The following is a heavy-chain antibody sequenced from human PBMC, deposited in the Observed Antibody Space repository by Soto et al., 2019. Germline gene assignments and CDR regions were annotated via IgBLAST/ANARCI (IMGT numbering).Heavy chain of an antibody. V-gene: IGHV4-59*01. CDR2: IYYSGST. J-gene: IGHJ3*02. D-gene: IGHD3-16*02. CDR1: GGSISSYY. CDR3: AREGGNYDYVWGSYRPNGDAFDI. Sequence: SETLSLTCTVSGGSISSYYWSWIRQPPGKGLEWIGYIYYSGSTNYNPSLKSRVTISVDTSKNRFSLKLSSVTAADTAVYYCAREGGNYDYVWGSYRPNGDAFDIWGQGTMVTVSS.